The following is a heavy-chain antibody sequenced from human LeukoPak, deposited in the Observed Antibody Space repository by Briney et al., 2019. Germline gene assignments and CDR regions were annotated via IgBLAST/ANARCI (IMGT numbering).Heavy chain of an antibody. CDR1: GFTFSSYW. CDR2: IKQDGSEK. Sequence: GGSLRLSCAASGFTFSSYWMSWVRQAPGKGLEWVANIKQDGSEKYYVDSVKGRFTISRDNAKNSLYLQMNSLRAEDTAVYYCARDRSWFGESTGALLDYWGQGTLVTVSS. V-gene: IGHV3-7*01. J-gene: IGHJ4*02. CDR3: ARDRSWFGESTGALLDY. D-gene: IGHD3-10*01.